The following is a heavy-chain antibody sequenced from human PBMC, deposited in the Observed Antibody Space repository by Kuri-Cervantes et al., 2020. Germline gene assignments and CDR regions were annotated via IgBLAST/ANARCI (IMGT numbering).Heavy chain of an antibody. J-gene: IGHJ4*02. V-gene: IGHV1-18*01. Sequence: ASVKVSCKASGYTFTSYGISWVRQAPGQGLEWMGWISAYNGNTNYAQKLQGRVTMTTDTSTSTAYMELRSLRSDDTAVYYCASHMVNGSGWYVRRVSYFDYWGQGTLVTVSS. CDR1: GYTFTSYG. CDR3: ASHMVNGSGWYVRRVSYFDY. D-gene: IGHD6-19*01. CDR2: ISAYNGNT.